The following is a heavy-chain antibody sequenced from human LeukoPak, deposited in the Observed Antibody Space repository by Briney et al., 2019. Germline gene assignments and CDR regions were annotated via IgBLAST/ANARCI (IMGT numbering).Heavy chain of an antibody. CDR1: GGSFSGYY. Sequence: SEALSLTCAVYGGSFSGYYWSWIRQPPGKGLEWIGEINHSGSTNYNPSLKSRVTISVDTSKNQFSLKLSSVTAADTAVYYCARGLPGGSSTSCDFDYWGQGTLVTVSS. CDR3: ARGLPGGSSTSCDFDY. V-gene: IGHV4-34*01. D-gene: IGHD2-2*01. J-gene: IGHJ4*02. CDR2: INHSGST.